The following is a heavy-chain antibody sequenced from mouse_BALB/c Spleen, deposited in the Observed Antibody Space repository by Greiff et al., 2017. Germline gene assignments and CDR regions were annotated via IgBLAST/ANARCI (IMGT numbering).Heavy chain of an antibody. J-gene: IGHJ4*01. V-gene: IGHV1-14*01. CDR2: INPYNDGT. D-gene: IGHD2-4*01. Sequence: EVQLQQSGPELVKPGASVKMSCKASGYTFTSYVMHWVKQKPGQGLEWIGYINPYNDGTKYNEKFKGKATLTSDKSSSTAYMELSSLTSEDSAVYYCARYYDYGGGYAMDYWGQGTSVTVSS. CDR3: ARYYDYGGGYAMDY. CDR1: GYTFTSYV.